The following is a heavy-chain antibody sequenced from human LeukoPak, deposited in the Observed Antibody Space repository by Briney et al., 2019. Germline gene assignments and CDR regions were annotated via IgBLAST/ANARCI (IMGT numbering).Heavy chain of an antibody. D-gene: IGHD3-22*01. CDR3: ARDYYSSRPLSNWFDP. CDR2: IWYDGSNK. CDR1: GFTFSSYG. Sequence: GRSLRLSCAASGFTFSSYGMHWVRQAPGKGLEWVAVIWYDGSNKYYADSVKGRFTISRDNSKNTLYLQMNSLRVEDTAVYYCARDYYSSRPLSNWFDPWGQGTLVTVSS. J-gene: IGHJ5*02. V-gene: IGHV3-33*01.